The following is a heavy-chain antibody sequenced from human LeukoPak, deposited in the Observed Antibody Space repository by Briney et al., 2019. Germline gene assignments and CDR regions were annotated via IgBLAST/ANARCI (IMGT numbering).Heavy chain of an antibody. D-gene: IGHD2-2*01. CDR1: GGSISSYY. J-gene: IGHJ3*02. CDR3: ARDIVVVPGAPLWAFDI. V-gene: IGHV4-4*07. Sequence: SETLSLTCTISGGSISSYYWSWIRQSAGKGLEWIGRIYTSGSANYNPSLKSRVTMSVDTSKNQFSLKLSSVTAADTAEYYCARDIVVVPGAPLWAFDIWGQGTMVTVSS. CDR2: IYTSGSA.